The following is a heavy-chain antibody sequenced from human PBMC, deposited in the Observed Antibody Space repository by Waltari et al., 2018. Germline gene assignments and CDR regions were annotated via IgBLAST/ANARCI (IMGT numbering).Heavy chain of an antibody. CDR3: ARGGHIVVVTATYLWFDP. D-gene: IGHD2-21*02. J-gene: IGHJ5*02. CDR2: INHSGST. CDR1: GGSFSGYY. Sequence: QVQLQQWGAGLLKSSETLSLTCAVYGGSFSGYYWSWIRQPPGKGLEWIGEINHSGSTNYNPSLKSRVTISVDTSKNQFSLKLSSVTAADTAVYYCARGGHIVVVTATYLWFDPWCQGTLVTVSS. V-gene: IGHV4-34*01.